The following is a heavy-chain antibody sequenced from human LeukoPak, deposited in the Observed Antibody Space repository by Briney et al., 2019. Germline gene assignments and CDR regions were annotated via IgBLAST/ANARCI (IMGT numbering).Heavy chain of an antibody. CDR2: IIPIFGTA. CDR3: AVPYCSSTSCYIGGAFDI. CDR1: GGTFSSYA. D-gene: IGHD2-2*02. J-gene: IGHJ3*02. Sequence: SVKVSCKASGGTFSSYAISWVRQAPGQGLEWMGGIIPIFGTANYAQKFQGRVTITTDESTSTAYMELSSLRSEDTAVYYCAVPYCSSTSCYIGGAFDIWGQGTMVTVSS. V-gene: IGHV1-69*05.